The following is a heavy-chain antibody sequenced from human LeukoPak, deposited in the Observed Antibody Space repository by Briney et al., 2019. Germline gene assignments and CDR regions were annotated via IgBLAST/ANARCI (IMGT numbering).Heavy chain of an antibody. CDR1: GYSFAAFW. CDR2: IYPGDSVV. J-gene: IGHJ2*01. D-gene: IGHD2-21*02. V-gene: IGHV5-51*01. Sequence: GESLKISCQGSGYSFAAFWIAWVRQMPGKGLELMGLIYPGDSVVRYSLSFQGQVTISADQSISTAYVQWTSLKASDTALYFCARASASCGGDCFGFYFFDLWGRGTQVTVSS. CDR3: ARASASCGGDCFGFYFFDL.